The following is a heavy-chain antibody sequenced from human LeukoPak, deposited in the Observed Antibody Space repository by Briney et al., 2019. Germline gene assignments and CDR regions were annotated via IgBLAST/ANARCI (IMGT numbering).Heavy chain of an antibody. J-gene: IGHJ4*02. Sequence: GGSLRLSCAASGFTFDDYAMHWVRQAPGKGLEWVSLISGDGGSTYYADSVKVRFTISRDNSQNSLYLQMNSLRTADTALYYCAKGSGSYYSHFDYWGQGTLVTVSS. D-gene: IGHD3-10*01. CDR3: AKGSGSYYSHFDY. CDR2: ISGDGGST. CDR1: GFTFDDYA. V-gene: IGHV3-43*02.